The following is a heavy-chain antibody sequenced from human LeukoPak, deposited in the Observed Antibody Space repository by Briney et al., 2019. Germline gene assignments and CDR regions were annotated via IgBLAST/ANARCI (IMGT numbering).Heavy chain of an antibody. J-gene: IGHJ5*02. CDR3: ARDLVVVISSSNWFDP. V-gene: IGHV1-2*02. CDR2: TNPNSGGT. Sequence: ASVKVSCKASGYTFTGYYMHCVRQAPVQGLEWMGWTNPNSGGTNYAQKFQGRVTMTRDTSISTAYMELSRLRSDDTAVYYCARDLVVVISSSNWFDPWGQGTLVTVSS. D-gene: IGHD3-22*01. CDR1: GYTFTGYY.